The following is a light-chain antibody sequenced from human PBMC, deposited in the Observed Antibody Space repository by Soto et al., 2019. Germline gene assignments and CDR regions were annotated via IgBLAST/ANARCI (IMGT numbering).Light chain of an antibody. CDR3: SSFSSSSTLYV. CDR2: EVS. CDR1: SSDVGGHHF. V-gene: IGLV2-14*01. J-gene: IGLJ1*01. Sequence: QSVLTQPASVSASPGQSITISCTGTSSDVGGHHFVSWYQQHPGKAPKVIIYEVSVRPSGVSDRFSGSKSDNTASLTISGLQADDEADYYCSSFSSSSTLYVFGTGTKLTVL.